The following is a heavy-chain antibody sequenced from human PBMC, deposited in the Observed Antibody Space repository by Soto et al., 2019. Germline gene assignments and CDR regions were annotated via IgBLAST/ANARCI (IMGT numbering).Heavy chain of an antibody. J-gene: IGHJ1*01. D-gene: IGHD2-15*01. CDR3: ARHARCSVGTCYLYD. Sequence: GECLKNFCRASGYGFAYISVGGVCQMLGKVLEWMGIIYPGDSDTRYSPSFQGQLTISADKSISTAHLQWSSLKASDTAMYYCARHARCSVGTCYLYDWGPGILIP. CDR1: GYGFAYIS. V-gene: IGHV5-51*01. CDR2: IYPGDSDT.